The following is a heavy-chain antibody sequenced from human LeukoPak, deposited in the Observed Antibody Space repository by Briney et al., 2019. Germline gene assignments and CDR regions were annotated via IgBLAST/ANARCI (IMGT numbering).Heavy chain of an antibody. V-gene: IGHV4-4*07. CDR2: ISTSGTT. CDR1: GGSIGNYY. CDR3: ARRHPYYYGSGTYSRED. D-gene: IGHD3-10*01. Sequence: SETLPLTRTVSGGSIGNYYWNWIRQPAGKGLEWIGRISTSGTTNYHPSLKRRVTLSLDTSKNQFSLNLRSVTAADTAIYFCARRHPYYYGSGTYSREDWGQGTLVTVSS. J-gene: IGHJ4*02.